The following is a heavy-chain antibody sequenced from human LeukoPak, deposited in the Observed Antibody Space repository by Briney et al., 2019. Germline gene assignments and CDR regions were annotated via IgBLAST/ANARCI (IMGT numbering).Heavy chain of an antibody. CDR1: GYTFTGCY. J-gene: IGHJ6*03. D-gene: IGHD3-22*01. CDR3: ARDSSVASSGSPVYYYYMDV. V-gene: IGHV1-2*02. CDR2: INPNSGDT. Sequence: ASVKVSCKASGYTFTGCYMHWVRHAPGQGLEWMGWINPNSGDTNYAQKFQGRVTMTRDTSISTAYMELSRLRSDDTAVYYCARDSSVASSGSPVYYYYMDVWGKGTTVTVSS.